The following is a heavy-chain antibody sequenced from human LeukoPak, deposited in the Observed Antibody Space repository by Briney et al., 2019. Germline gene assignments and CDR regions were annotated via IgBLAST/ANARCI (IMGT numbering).Heavy chain of an antibody. CDR1: GGSISSYY. J-gene: IGHJ6*03. V-gene: IGHV4-59*12. Sequence: SETLSLTCTVSGGSISSYYWSWIRQPPGKGLEWIGYIYYSGSTNYNPSLKSRVTISVDTSKNQFSLKLSSVTAADTAVYYCARDSSSWSGYMDVWGKGTTVTVSS. CDR2: IYYSGST. CDR3: ARDSSSWSGYMDV. D-gene: IGHD6-13*01.